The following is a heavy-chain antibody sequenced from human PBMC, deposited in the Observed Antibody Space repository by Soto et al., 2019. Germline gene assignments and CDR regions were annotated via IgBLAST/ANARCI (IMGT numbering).Heavy chain of an antibody. CDR1: GFTFSDYY. J-gene: IGHJ4*02. D-gene: IGHD6-13*01. V-gene: IGHV3-11*04. CDR3: AKDRMSYSSRPSRPYYFHF. CDR2: ISSSGSTI. Sequence: GGSLRLSCAASGFTFSDYYMSWIRQAPGKGLEWVSYISSSGSTIYYADSVKGRFTISRDNSKNTLYLQMNSLRAEDTAVYYCAKDRMSYSSRPSRPYYFHFWGQGTLVTVSS.